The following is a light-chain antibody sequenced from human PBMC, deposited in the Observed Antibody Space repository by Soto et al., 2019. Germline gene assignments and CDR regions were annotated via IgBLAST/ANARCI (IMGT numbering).Light chain of an antibody. V-gene: IGKV2-28*01. CDR2: LGS. J-gene: IGKJ1*01. CDR3: MQALQPPWT. CDR1: QSLLHSNGDNF. Sequence: DIVMTQSPLSLPVTPGEPASISCRSSQSLLHSNGDNFLEWYLQKPGQSPQLLISLGSHRASGVPDRFSGSGSGTEFTLKISRVEAEDVGVYYCMQALQPPWTFGQGTKVEIK.